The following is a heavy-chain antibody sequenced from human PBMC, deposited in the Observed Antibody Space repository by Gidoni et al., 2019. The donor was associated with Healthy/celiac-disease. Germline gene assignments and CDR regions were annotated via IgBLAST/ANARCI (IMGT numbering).Heavy chain of an antibody. D-gene: IGHD5-12*01. CDR3: ARDGFGGPNGYDLGGDWFDP. Sequence: QVQLQQSGPGLVKPSQTLSLTCAISGDSVSSKSAAWNWIRQSPSRGLEWLGRTYYRSKWYNDYAVSVKSRITINPDTSKNQFSLQLNSVTPEDTAVYYCARDGFGGPNGYDLGGDWFDPWGQGTLVTVSS. V-gene: IGHV6-1*01. J-gene: IGHJ5*02. CDR1: GDSVSSKSAA. CDR2: TYYRSKWYN.